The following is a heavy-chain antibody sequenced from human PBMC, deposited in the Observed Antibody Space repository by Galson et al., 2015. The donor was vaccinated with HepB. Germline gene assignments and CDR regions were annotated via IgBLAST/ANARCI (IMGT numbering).Heavy chain of an antibody. CDR1: GYTFTKYG. V-gene: IGHV1-18*01. Sequence: SVKVSCKASGYTFTKYGISWVRQAPGQGLEWLGWINPHDANTVYADKFQGRVTMTRDTSANTAYMELRSLRSDDTAVYYCARSPVDFWSGYNDYWGQGTLVTVSS. D-gene: IGHD3-3*01. J-gene: IGHJ4*02. CDR3: ARSPVDFWSGYNDY. CDR2: INPHDANT.